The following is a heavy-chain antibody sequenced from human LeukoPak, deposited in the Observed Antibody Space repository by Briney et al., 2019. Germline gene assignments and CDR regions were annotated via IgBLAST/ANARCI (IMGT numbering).Heavy chain of an antibody. J-gene: IGHJ4*02. Sequence: SETLSLTCAVSGGSISSSNWWSWVRQPPGKGLEWIGEIYHSGSTNYNPSLKSRVTISVDKSKNQFSLKLSSVTAADTAAYYCARYSNYVQFFDYWGQGTLVTVSS. D-gene: IGHD4-11*01. V-gene: IGHV4-4*02. CDR2: IYHSGST. CDR3: ARYSNYVQFFDY. CDR1: GGSISSSNW.